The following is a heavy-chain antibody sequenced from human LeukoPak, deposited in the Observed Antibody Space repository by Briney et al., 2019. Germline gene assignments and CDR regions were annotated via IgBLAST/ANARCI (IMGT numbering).Heavy chain of an antibody. CDR2: INPNSGGT. J-gene: IGHJ4*02. D-gene: IGHD2-2*01. CDR3: ARPSYCSSTSCSYYFDY. CDR1: GYTFTGYY. V-gene: IGHV1-2*06. Sequence: ASVKVSCKASGYTFTGYYMHWVRQAPGQGLEWMGRINPNSGGTNYAQKFQGRVTMTGDTSISTAYMELSRLRSDDTAVYYCARPSYCSSTSCSYYFDYWGQGTLVTVSS.